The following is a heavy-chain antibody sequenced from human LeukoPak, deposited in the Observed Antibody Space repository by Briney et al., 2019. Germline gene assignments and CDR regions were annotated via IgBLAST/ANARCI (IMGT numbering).Heavy chain of an antibody. CDR3: ARHIPGRGYCSSTSCYAAPDY. J-gene: IGHJ4*02. CDR2: IYYSGST. D-gene: IGHD2-2*01. CDR1: GGSISSSSYY. V-gene: IGHV4-39*01. Sequence: PSETLSLTCTVSGGSISSSSYYWGWIRQPPGKGLEWIGSIYYSGSTYYNPSLKSRVTTSVDTSKNQFSLKLSSVTAADTAVYYCARHIPGRGYCSSTSCYAAPDYWGQGTLVTVSS.